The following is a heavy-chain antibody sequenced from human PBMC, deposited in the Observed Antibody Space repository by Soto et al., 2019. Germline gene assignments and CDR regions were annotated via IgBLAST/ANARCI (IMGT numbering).Heavy chain of an antibody. V-gene: IGHV1-69*01. D-gene: IGHD4-17*01. CDR3: ARVTVTQYYFHY. CDR1: GGTFSSYA. J-gene: IGHJ4*02. CDR2: IIPIFGTA. Sequence: QVQLVQSGAEVKKPGASVKVSCKASGGTFSSYAISWVRQAPGQGLEWMGGIIPIFGTANYAQKFQGRVTTTADETTSTAEMELSSLRSEDTAVDYCARVTVTQYYFHYWGQGTLVTVSS.